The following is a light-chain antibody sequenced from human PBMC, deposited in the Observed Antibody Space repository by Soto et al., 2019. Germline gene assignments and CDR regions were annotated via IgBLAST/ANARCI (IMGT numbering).Light chain of an antibody. CDR2: EAS. J-gene: IGLJ1*01. Sequence: QSVLTQPPSVSGSAGQSVTISCTGTSSDFVSYNRVSWYQQPPGTAPKLIIYEASNRPSGVPDRFSGSKSGNTASLTISGLQAADEADYYCSLYTSKNTYLFGTGTKVTLL. CDR1: SSDFVSYNR. CDR3: SLYTSKNTYL. V-gene: IGLV2-18*01.